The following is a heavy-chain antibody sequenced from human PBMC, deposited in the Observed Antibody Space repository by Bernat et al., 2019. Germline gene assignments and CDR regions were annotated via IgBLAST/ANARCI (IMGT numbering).Heavy chain of an antibody. CDR3: AGQHGSGSYYNYYYYGMDV. V-gene: IGHV3-33*01. CDR1: GFTFSSYG. J-gene: IGHJ6*02. Sequence: QVQLVESGGGVVQPGRSLRLSCAASGFTFSSYGMHWVRQAPGKGLEWVAVIWYDGSNKYYADSVKCRFTISRDNSKNTLYLQMNSLRAEDTAVYYCAGQHGSGSYYNYYYYGMDVWGQGTTVTVSS. D-gene: IGHD3-10*01. CDR2: IWYDGSNK.